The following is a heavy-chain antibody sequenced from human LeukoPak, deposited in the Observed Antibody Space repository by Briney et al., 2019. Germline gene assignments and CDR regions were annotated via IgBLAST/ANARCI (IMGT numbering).Heavy chain of an antibody. J-gene: IGHJ4*02. CDR2: IYYSGST. D-gene: IGHD3-9*01. Sequence: ASETLSLTCTVSGGSISSYYWSWIRQPPGKGLEWIGYIYYSGSTNYNPSLKSRVTISVDTSKNQFSLTLSSVTAADTAVYYCARGNDILTGWDYFDYWGQGTLVTVSS. V-gene: IGHV4-59*01. CDR3: ARGNDILTGWDYFDY. CDR1: GGSISSYY.